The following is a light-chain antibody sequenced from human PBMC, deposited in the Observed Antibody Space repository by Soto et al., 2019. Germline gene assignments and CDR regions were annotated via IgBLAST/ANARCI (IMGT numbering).Light chain of an antibody. V-gene: IGLV2-23*02. J-gene: IGLJ1*01. CDR2: EVS. CDR1: SSDVGNYNL. CDR3: CSYAGRTTL. Sequence: QSVLTQPASVSGSPGQSITISCTGTSSDVGNYNLVSWYQQHPGNAPKLIIYEVSKRPSGVFSRFSGSESGNTASLTISGLQAEDEADYYCCSYAGRTTLFGTGTKVTVL.